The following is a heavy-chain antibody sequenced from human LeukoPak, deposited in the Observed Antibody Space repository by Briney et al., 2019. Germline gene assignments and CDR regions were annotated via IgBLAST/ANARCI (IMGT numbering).Heavy chain of an antibody. V-gene: IGHV3-30-3*01. CDR3: ASEVRPSEFDY. J-gene: IGHJ4*02. CDR1: GFSFSDYI. CDR2: IAHDGTYK. Sequence: GRSLRLSCAASGFSFSDYIMHWVHQAPGKGLEWVALIAHDGTYKHCADSVEGRFTISRDNSKNTLYLQMNSLRGEDTAVYYCASEVRPSEFDYWGQGTLVTVSS. D-gene: IGHD1-26*01.